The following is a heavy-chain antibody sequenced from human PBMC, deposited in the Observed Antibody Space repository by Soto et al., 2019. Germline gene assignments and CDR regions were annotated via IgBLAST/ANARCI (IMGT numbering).Heavy chain of an antibody. V-gene: IGHV1-18*01. CDR3: ARDLVLAVAGTSFDY. Sequence: ASVKVSCKGAGGTFSSYTISWVRQAPGQGLEWMGWIIAYNGNTNYAQKLQGRVTMTTDTSTSTAYMELRSLRSDDTAVYYCARDLVLAVAGTSFDYWGQGTLVTVSS. CDR1: GGTFSSYT. CDR2: IIAYNGNT. J-gene: IGHJ4*02. D-gene: IGHD6-19*01.